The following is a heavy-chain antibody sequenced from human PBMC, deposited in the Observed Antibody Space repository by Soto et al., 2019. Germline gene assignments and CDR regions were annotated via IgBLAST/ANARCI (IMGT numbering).Heavy chain of an antibody. D-gene: IGHD5-18*01. CDR2: IYTSGST. CDR1: GTSVSNYY. CDR3: ARGGIQLSYAFDY. Sequence: QVQLQESGPGLVKPSETLSLTCSVSGTSVSNYYWSWFRQPPGKGLEHIGRIYTSGSTSYNPSLKSRVTMSMDTSQTQIYLNLTSVTAADTAVYYCARGGIQLSYAFDYWGQGILVTVSS. V-gene: IGHV4-4*07. J-gene: IGHJ4*02.